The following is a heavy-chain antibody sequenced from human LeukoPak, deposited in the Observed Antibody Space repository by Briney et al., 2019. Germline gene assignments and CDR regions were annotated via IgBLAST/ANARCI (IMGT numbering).Heavy chain of an antibody. CDR2: ISGSGGST. D-gene: IGHD1-26*01. CDR1: GLTFSSYA. Sequence: GGSLRLSCAASGLTFSSYAMSWVRQAPGKGLEWVSAISGSGGSTYYADSVKGRFTISRDNSKNTLYLQMNSLRAEDTAVYYCAKSKWEEGYFDYWGQGTLVTVSS. CDR3: AKSKWEEGYFDY. V-gene: IGHV3-23*01. J-gene: IGHJ4*02.